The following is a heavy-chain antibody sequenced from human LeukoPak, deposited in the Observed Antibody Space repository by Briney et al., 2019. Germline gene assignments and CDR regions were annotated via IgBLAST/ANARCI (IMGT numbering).Heavy chain of an antibody. CDR3: ARAALRFLEWLPPAEYFQH. V-gene: IGHV1-18*01. J-gene: IGHJ1*01. CDR1: GYTFTSYG. D-gene: IGHD3-3*01. CDR2: ISAYNGST. Sequence: VSVKVSCKASGYTFTSYGISWVRQAPGQGLEWMGWISAYNGSTNYAQKLQGRVTMTTDTSTSTAYMELRSLRSDDTAVYYCARAALRFLEWLPPAEYFQHWGQGTLVTVSS.